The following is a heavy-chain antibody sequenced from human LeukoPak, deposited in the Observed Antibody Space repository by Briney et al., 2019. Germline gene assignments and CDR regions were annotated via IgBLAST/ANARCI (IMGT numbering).Heavy chain of an antibody. V-gene: IGHV4-59*13. D-gene: IGHD2-21*01. J-gene: IGHJ4*02. CDR2: IYDSGNI. CDR3: AKGEGDY. Sequence: PSETLSLTCTVSVGSISCYYWSWIRQPPGKGLEWIGYIYDSGNIKYNPSLKSRVTISIDTSKNQFTLKLRSVSAADTAVYYCAKGEGDYWGQGTLVTVSS. CDR1: VGSISCYY.